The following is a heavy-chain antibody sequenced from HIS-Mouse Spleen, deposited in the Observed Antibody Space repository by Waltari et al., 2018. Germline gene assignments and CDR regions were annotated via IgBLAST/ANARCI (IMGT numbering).Heavy chain of an antibody. CDR2: IYHRGGT. CDR1: GYSISSGYY. V-gene: IGHV4-38-2*02. J-gene: IGHJ3*02. CDR3: AREYSSSSEDAFDI. Sequence: QVQLQESGPGLVKPSETLSLTCTVSGYSISSGYYWGWIRQPPGKGLEWIGSIYHRGGTYYNPALKSRGTISVDTSKNQVSLKLSSVTAADTAVYYCAREYSSSSEDAFDIWGQGTMVTVSS. D-gene: IGHD6-6*01.